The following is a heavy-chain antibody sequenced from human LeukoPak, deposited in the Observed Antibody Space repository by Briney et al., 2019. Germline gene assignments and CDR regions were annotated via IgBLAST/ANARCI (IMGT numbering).Heavy chain of an antibody. CDR3: ARDTRGIFDY. Sequence: PGGSLTLSCAASGFTFSSFWMSWVRQAPGKGPEGVANIKQDGSDKNNVDSVKGRFTISRDNAKNSVYLQMSSLRAEDTAMYYCARDTRGIFDYWGQGTLVTVSS. CDR1: GFTFSSFW. V-gene: IGHV3-7*04. J-gene: IGHJ4*02. D-gene: IGHD3-16*01. CDR2: IKQDGSDK.